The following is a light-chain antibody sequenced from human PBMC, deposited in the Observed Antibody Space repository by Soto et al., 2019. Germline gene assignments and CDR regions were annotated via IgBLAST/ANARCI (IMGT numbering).Light chain of an antibody. CDR3: QQYTNRPPLT. V-gene: IGKV3-15*01. CDR1: QSVSGN. CDR2: GAS. Sequence: EIVMTQSPATLSVSPGESATLSCRASQSVSGNLAWYQQKPGQAPRLLIYGASTRATGIPARFSGSGSGKEFTLTISSLQSEDFAVYYWQQYTNRPPLTFGGGTKVEIK. J-gene: IGKJ4*01.